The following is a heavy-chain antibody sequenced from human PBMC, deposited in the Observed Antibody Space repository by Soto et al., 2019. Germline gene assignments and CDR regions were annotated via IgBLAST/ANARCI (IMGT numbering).Heavy chain of an antibody. Sequence: PGGSLRLSCAASGFTFSSYGMRWVRQAPGKGLEWVAVISYDGSNKYYADSVKGRFTISRDNSKNTLYLQMNSLRAEDTAVYYCAKDYIPQYYYDSSGYLNYFDYWGQGTLVTVSS. CDR3: AKDYIPQYYYDSSGYLNYFDY. CDR2: ISYDGSNK. CDR1: GFTFSSYG. J-gene: IGHJ4*02. V-gene: IGHV3-30*18. D-gene: IGHD3-22*01.